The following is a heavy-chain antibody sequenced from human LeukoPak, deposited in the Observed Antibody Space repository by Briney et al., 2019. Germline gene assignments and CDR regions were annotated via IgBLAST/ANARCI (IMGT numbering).Heavy chain of an antibody. J-gene: IGHJ4*02. CDR2: ICFDGSKE. Sequence: GGSLRHSCAASGFTFRTFGMHWVRQAPGKGPEWVAVICFDGSKEYYKDFAKGRFTISRENSKNTVYLQMNSVRDEDTAVYYCARYYSHTSDWSEGGLDQWGQGTLVTVSS. V-gene: IGHV3-33*01. D-gene: IGHD6-19*01. CDR3: ARYYSHTSDWSEGGLDQ. CDR1: GFTFRTFG.